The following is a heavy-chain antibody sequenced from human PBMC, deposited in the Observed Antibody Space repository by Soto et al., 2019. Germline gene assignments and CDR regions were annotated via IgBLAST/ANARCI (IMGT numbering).Heavy chain of an antibody. D-gene: IGHD6-13*01. J-gene: IGHJ5*01. CDR1: GFTFSSYS. V-gene: IGHV3-21*01. CDR2: ISSSSSYI. CDR3: AREGLYSSSWYWSDS. Sequence: GGSLRLSCAASGFTFSSYSMNWVRQAPGKGLEWVSSISSSSSYIYYADSVKGRFTISRDNAKNSLYLQMNSLRAEDTAVYYCAREGLYSSSWYWSDSWGRGTLVTVSS.